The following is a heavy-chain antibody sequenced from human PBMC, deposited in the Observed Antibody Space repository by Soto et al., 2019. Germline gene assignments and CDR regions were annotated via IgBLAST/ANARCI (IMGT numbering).Heavy chain of an antibody. CDR2: VSHDGRNT. CDR3: AKGGRQWLVTSDFNY. D-gene: IGHD6-19*01. CDR1: GFTFSDYA. V-gene: IGHV3-30*18. Sequence: VQLVESGGGVVQPGRSLRLSCAASGFTFSDYAMHWVRQAPGKGLEWVAVVSHDGRNTHYADSVKGRFIISRDSSKNTVSLELTSLRAEGTAVSYCAKGGRQWLVTSDFNYWGQGALVTVSS. J-gene: IGHJ4*02.